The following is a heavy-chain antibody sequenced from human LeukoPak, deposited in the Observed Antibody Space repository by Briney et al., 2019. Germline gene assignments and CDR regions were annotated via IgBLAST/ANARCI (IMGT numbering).Heavy chain of an antibody. CDR3: ARGLRFLEWLPPPLFDY. Sequence: PSETLSLTCTVSGGSTSGCYWSWIRQPPGKGLEWIGHIYFSGSTNYNPSLKSRVTISVDTSKNQFSLKLSSVTAADTAVYCCARGLRFLEWLPPPLFDYWGQGTLVTVSS. V-gene: IGHV4-59*01. D-gene: IGHD3-3*01. J-gene: IGHJ4*02. CDR2: IYFSGST. CDR1: GGSTSGCY.